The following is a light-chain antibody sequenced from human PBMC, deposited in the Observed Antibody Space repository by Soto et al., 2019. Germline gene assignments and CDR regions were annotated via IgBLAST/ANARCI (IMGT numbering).Light chain of an antibody. Sequence: DIHRSQSPSALPASVGDRVTITCRASQSISNWLAWYQQKPGKAPNLLIYDASSLQSGVPSRFSGSGSGTEFTLTINSLQPDDFATYYCQQYHIYSGTFGQGTKVDIK. CDR3: QQYHIYSGT. J-gene: IGKJ1*01. V-gene: IGKV1-5*01. CDR2: DAS. CDR1: QSISNW.